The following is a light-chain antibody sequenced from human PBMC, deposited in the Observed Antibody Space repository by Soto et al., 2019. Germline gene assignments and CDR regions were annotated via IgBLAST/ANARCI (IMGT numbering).Light chain of an antibody. CDR1: QSIGLA. Sequence: IVMTQSPATLSVSRGERDTLPCRASQSIGLAIAWYQHKPGQAPRLLIFDASQRATGIPARFRGSGSGTDFTLSTRSLEPEDFAVYYCQERTDRPPWTFGGGTKVDIK. CDR2: DAS. V-gene: IGKV3-11*01. CDR3: QERTDRPPWT. J-gene: IGKJ4*02.